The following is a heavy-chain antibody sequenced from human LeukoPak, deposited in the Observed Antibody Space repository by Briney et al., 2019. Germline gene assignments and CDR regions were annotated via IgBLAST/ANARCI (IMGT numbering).Heavy chain of an antibody. CDR3: ATHHYYDILTGYYNY. V-gene: IGHV3-23*01. D-gene: IGHD3-9*01. CDR1: GFTFSSYA. J-gene: IGHJ4*02. Sequence: GGSLRLSCAASGFTFSSYAMSWVRQAPGEGLEWVSSISGSAGSTYYADSVKGRFTISRDNSKNTLYLQMSSLRVEDTAFYYCATHHYYDILTGYYNYWGQGTLVSVSS. CDR2: ISGSAGST.